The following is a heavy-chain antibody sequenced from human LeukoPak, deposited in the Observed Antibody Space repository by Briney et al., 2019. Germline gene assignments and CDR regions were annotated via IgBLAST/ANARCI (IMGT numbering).Heavy chain of an antibody. Sequence: GSLRLSCSASGFAFDDHGMSWVRQVPGKGLEWVSGINWSGGSTGYADPLRGRFTISRDNAKNSLYLQMDSLTAEDTALYYCARAPITSPFYFDYWGQGALVTVSS. CDR1: GFAFDDHG. CDR3: ARAPITSPFYFDY. J-gene: IGHJ4*02. V-gene: IGHV3-20*04. CDR2: INWSGGST. D-gene: IGHD2-2*01.